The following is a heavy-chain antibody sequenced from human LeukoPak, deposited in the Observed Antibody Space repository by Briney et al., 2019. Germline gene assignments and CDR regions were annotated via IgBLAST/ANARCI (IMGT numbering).Heavy chain of an antibody. D-gene: IGHD7-27*01. V-gene: IGHV4-59*01. J-gene: IGHJ3*02. CDR3: ARSKWGYAFDI. CDR2: IYYSGST. CDR1: GDSISTYY. Sequence: SETMSLTCTVSGDSISTYYWSWIPQPPGKGLEWIGYIYYSGSTNYSPSLKSRVTTSVDTSKNQFSLKLSSVTAADTAVYYCARSKWGYAFDIWGQGTMVTVSS.